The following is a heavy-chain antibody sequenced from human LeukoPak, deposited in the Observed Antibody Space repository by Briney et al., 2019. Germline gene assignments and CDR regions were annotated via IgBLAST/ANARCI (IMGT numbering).Heavy chain of an antibody. V-gene: IGHV1-3*03. D-gene: IGHD5-12*01. J-gene: IGHJ6*03. CDR1: GYTFTSYA. CDR2: INAGNGNT. Sequence: ASVKVSCKASGYTFTSYAMHWVRQAPGQRLEWMGWINAGNGNTKYSQEFQGRVTITRDTSASTAYMELSSLRSEDMAVYYCARGGYPDTYYYYMDVWGKGTTVTISS. CDR3: ARGGYPDTYYYYMDV.